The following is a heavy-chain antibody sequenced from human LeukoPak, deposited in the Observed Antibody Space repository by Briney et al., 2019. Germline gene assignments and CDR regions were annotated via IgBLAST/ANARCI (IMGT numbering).Heavy chain of an antibody. Sequence: ASVKVSCKASGYTFTGYYMHWVRQAPGQGLEWMGWINPNSGGTNYAQKFQGRVTMTRDTSISTAYMELSRLRSDDTAVYYCARRVNTFGGVIYPDYWGQGTLVTVSS. J-gene: IGHJ4*02. D-gene: IGHD3-16*01. CDR1: GYTFTGYY. CDR3: ARRVNTFGGVIYPDY. V-gene: IGHV1-2*02. CDR2: INPNSGGT.